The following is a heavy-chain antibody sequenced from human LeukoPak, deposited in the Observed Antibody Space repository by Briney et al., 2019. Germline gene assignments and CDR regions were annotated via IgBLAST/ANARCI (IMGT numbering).Heavy chain of an antibody. J-gene: IGHJ3*02. CDR1: GFTFSSYW. Sequence: GGSLRLSCAASGFTFSSYWMSWVRQAPGKGLEWVAVISYDGSNKYYADSVKGRFTISRDNSKNTLYLQMNSLRAEDTAVYYCARDMVDTAMVNADDAFDIWGQGTMVTVSS. CDR3: ARDMVDTAMVNADDAFDI. CDR2: ISYDGSNK. V-gene: IGHV3-30*03. D-gene: IGHD5-18*01.